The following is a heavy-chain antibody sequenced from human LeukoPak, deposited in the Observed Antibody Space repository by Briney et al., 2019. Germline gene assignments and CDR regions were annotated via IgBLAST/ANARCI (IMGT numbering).Heavy chain of an antibody. J-gene: IGHJ4*02. Sequence: PGGSLRLSRAASGFTFISYWMHWVRQAPGKGLVWVSRINGDGSSTDFADSVKGRFTISRDNAKNTLYLQMNSLRAEDTAVYYCARDAPGNTALDYWGQGTLVTVSS. CDR1: GFTFISYW. V-gene: IGHV3-74*01. CDR2: INGDGSST. CDR3: ARDAPGNTALDY. D-gene: IGHD5-18*01.